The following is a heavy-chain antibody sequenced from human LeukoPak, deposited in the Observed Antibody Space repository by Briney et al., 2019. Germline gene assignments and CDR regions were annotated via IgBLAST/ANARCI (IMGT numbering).Heavy chain of an antibody. D-gene: IGHD3-22*01. V-gene: IGHV3-23*01. J-gene: IGHJ4*02. CDR3: AKSSYYDSSGYYREYYFDY. Sequence: GGSLRLSCAASGFTFSTYAMSWVRQAPGKGLEWVSAISGSGGSTNYADSVKGRVTVSRDNSKSTLYLQMNSLRAEDTAVYYCAKSSYYDSSGYYREYYFDYWGQGALVTVSS. CDR2: ISGSGGST. CDR1: GFTFSTYA.